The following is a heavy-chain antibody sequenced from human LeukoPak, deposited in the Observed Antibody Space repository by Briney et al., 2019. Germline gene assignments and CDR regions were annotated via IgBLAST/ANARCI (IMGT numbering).Heavy chain of an antibody. CDR2: IWCDGSNK. V-gene: IGHV3-33*08. Sequence: GGSLRLSCAASGFTFSNYGMHWVRQAPGKGLEWVAVIWCDGSNKYYADSVRGRFTISRDNSKNTLYLQMNSLRAEDTAVYYCARVTMVAAASYNWFVPWGQGTLVTVSS. CDR1: GFTFSNYG. D-gene: IGHD2-15*01. J-gene: IGHJ5*02. CDR3: ARVTMVAAASYNWFVP.